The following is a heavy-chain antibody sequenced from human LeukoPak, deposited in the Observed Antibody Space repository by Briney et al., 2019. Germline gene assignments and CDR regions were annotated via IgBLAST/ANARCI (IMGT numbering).Heavy chain of an antibody. CDR1: GGTFTSYT. Sequence: PVKVSCKASGGTFTSYTISWVPQAPGQGLEWMGRIIPILGIANYAQKFQGRVTITADKSTSTAYMELSSLRSEDTAVYYCARDRWLASLDYWGQGTLVTVSS. V-gene: IGHV1-69*04. D-gene: IGHD6-19*01. CDR2: IIPILGIA. J-gene: IGHJ4*02. CDR3: ARDRWLASLDY.